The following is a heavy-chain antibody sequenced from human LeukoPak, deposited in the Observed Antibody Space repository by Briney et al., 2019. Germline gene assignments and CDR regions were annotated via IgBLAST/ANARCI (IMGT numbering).Heavy chain of an antibody. CDR3: AASAHIEVGTAPPPDY. CDR1: GFTFNRFG. V-gene: IGHV3-33*01. J-gene: IGHJ4*02. CDR2: IWYDGSNK. D-gene: IGHD2-21*02. Sequence: GRSLRLSCATSGFTFNRFGMHWVRQAPGKGLEWVAVIWYDGSNKDYADSVKGRFTISRDNSKNTLYLQMSGLRAEDTAVYYCAASAHIEVGTAPPPDYWGQGTLVTVSS.